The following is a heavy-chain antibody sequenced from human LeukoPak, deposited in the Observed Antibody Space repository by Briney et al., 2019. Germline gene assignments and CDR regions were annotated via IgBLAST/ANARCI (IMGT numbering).Heavy chain of an antibody. D-gene: IGHD1-1*01. CDR1: EFTFTTYG. CDR3: ARDWKTNSFDY. CDR2: IYDDGSNI. V-gene: IGHV3-33*01. J-gene: IGHJ4*02. Sequence: PGRSLTLSCAASEFTFTTYGMHWVRQAPGKGLEWVTFIYDDGSNIYYAEYVKGRFTISRDISKNTLYLQMDSLRAEDTAIYYCARDWKTNSFDYWGQGTLGTVSS.